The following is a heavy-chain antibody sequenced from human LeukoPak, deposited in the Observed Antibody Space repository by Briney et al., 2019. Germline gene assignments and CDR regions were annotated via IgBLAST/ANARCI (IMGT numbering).Heavy chain of an antibody. J-gene: IGHJ3*02. CDR2: IYHSGNT. Sequence: SETLSLTCTVSGDSISSYYWSWIRQPPGKGLEWIGYIYHSGNTNSNPSLKSRVTISVDTTKNQFSLKLSSVTAADTAVYYCARSIIVVVAAGALDIWGQGTMVTLSS. CDR1: GDSISSYY. V-gene: IGHV4-59*08. CDR3: ARSIIVVVAAGALDI. D-gene: IGHD2-21*02.